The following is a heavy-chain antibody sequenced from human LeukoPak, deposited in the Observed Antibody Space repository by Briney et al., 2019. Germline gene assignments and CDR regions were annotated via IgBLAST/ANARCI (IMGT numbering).Heavy chain of an antibody. V-gene: IGHV4-39*01. CDR1: GGSISSSSYY. Sequence: SETPSLTCTVSGGSISSSSYYWGWIRQPPGKGLEWIGSIYYSGSTYYNPSLKSRVTISVDTSKNQFSLKLSSVTAADTAVYYCARLRRLGNAFDIWGQGTMVTVSS. D-gene: IGHD6-19*01. CDR2: IYYSGST. CDR3: ARLRRLGNAFDI. J-gene: IGHJ3*02.